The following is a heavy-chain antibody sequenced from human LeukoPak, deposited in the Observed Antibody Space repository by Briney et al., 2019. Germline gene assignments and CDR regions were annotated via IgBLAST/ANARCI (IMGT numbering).Heavy chain of an antibody. D-gene: IGHD4-17*01. J-gene: IGHJ4*02. Sequence: PGGSLRLSCAASGFTFSSYGMHWVRQAPGKGLEWVAFIRYDGSNKYYADSVKGRFTISRDNSKNTLYLQMNSLRAEDTAVYYCAKDRPTVPTGDDYGGQGTLVTVSS. CDR2: IRYDGSNK. CDR1: GFTFSSYG. V-gene: IGHV3-30*02. CDR3: AKDRPTVPTGDDY.